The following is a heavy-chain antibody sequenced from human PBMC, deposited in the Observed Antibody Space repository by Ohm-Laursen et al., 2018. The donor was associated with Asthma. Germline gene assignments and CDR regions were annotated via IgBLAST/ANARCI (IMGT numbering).Heavy chain of an antibody. CDR1: GYTFSRYS. Sequence: GSLRLSCAASGYTFSRYSIHWVRQAPGKGLEWVASISTASTFIYYADSVRGRFTTSRDNAKNSVYLQMNSLRADDTALYYCARIGPEWELPGREYSLHHWGQGTQVTVSS. CDR3: ARIGPEWELPGREYSLHH. D-gene: IGHD1-26*01. J-gene: IGHJ1*01. CDR2: ISTASTFI. V-gene: IGHV3-21*01.